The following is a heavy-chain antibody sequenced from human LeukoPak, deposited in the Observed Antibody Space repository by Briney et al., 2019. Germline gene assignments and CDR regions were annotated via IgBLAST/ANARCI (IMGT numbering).Heavy chain of an antibody. CDR2: IYSGGST. CDR1: GFTVSSNY. CDR3: ARVGRGYSYGRYYYYYMDV. Sequence: GGSLRLSCAASGFTVSSNYMSWVRQAPGKGLEWVSVIYSGGSTYYADSVKGRFTISRDNSKNTLYLEMNSLRAEDTAVYYCARVGRGYSYGRYYYYYMDVWGKGTTVTVSS. J-gene: IGHJ6*03. V-gene: IGHV3-66*01. D-gene: IGHD5-18*01.